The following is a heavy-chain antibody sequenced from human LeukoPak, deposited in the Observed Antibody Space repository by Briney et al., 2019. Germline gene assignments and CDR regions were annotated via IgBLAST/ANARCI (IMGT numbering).Heavy chain of an antibody. J-gene: IGHJ4*02. CDR3: AKAPYDTSGFSSPNYFDY. Sequence: GGSLRLSCAASGVTFSSYAMSWVRQAPGKGLEWISTITASGVTTYYADSVKGRFTISRDNSKNTLFLQMNSLRAEDTAVYYCAKAPYDTSGFSSPNYFDYWDQGTLVTVSS. V-gene: IGHV3-23*01. D-gene: IGHD3-22*01. CDR2: ITASGVTT. CDR1: GVTFSSYA.